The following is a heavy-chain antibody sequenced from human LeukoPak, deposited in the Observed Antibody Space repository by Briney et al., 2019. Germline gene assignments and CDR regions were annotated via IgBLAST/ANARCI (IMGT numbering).Heavy chain of an antibody. Sequence: GRSLRLFRSASGFTFRNCWMAWVRQAPGKGLEWVTNISHDGSEKYCVDSVKGRFTISRDNAKNSLYLQMNGLRAEDTAVYYCAREGPMTRSGSYDYWGRGTLVTVSS. CDR3: AREGPMTRSGSYDY. V-gene: IGHV3-7*05. D-gene: IGHD1-26*01. CDR1: GFTFRNCW. J-gene: IGHJ4*02. CDR2: ISHDGSEK.